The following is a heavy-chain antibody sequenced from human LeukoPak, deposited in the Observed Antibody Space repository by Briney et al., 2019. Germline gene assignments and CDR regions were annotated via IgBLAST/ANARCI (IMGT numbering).Heavy chain of an antibody. CDR1: GFTFSSYG. V-gene: IGHV3-23*01. CDR2: ISGSGGST. Sequence: GGSLRLSCAASGFTFSSYGMSWVRQAPGKGLEWVSAISGSGGSTYYADSVRGRFTISGDNAKNTLYLQMNSLRADDTAVYYCARSGRGGAFDIWGQGTMVTVSS. CDR3: ARSGRGGAFDI. D-gene: IGHD1-26*01. J-gene: IGHJ3*02.